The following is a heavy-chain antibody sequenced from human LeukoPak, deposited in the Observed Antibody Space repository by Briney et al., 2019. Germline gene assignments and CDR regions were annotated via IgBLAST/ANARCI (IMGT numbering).Heavy chain of an antibody. CDR1: GYTFTGYY. V-gene: IGHV1-2*02. J-gene: IGHJ4*02. D-gene: IGHD2-2*01. CDR2: INPNSGGT. CDR3: ARDPGFCSSTSCQSSTDY. Sequence: GASVKVSCKASGYTFTGYYMHWVRQAPGQGREWMGWINPNSGGTKYAQKFQGRVTMSRDTSISTAYMELSRLRSDDTAVYYRARDPGFCSSTSCQSSTDYWGRGTLVTVSS.